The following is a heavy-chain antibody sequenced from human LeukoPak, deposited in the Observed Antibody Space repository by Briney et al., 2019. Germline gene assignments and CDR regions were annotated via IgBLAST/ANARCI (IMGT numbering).Heavy chain of an antibody. D-gene: IGHD1-7*01. J-gene: IGHJ4*02. Sequence: SETLSLTCTVSGGSISRDYWSWIRQPPGKGLEWIGYIYYTGSTNYNPSLNSRVTISLETSKNQFSLNLSSVTAADTAVYYCARDRGKLELPIYWGQGTLVTVSS. CDR3: ARDRGKLELPIY. CDR1: GGSISRDY. V-gene: IGHV4-59*01. CDR2: IYYTGST.